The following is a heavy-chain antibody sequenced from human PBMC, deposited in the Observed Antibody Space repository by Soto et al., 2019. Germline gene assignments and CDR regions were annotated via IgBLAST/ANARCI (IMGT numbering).Heavy chain of an antibody. CDR3: SRHRRFTHVDCSGYANTWFDP. CDR2: LFSSGDT. J-gene: IGHJ5*01. CDR1: GGSINSGRIF. Sequence: PSETLSLTCALSGGSINSGRIFLGWIRQPPGKGLEWIRSLFSSGDTYYNPSLMNLVTISSDTSKNQFFLKVNSVTAADTAVYYCSRHRRFTHVDCSGYANTWFDPWGKGIRVTGSS. D-gene: IGHD3-22*01. V-gene: IGHV4-39*01.